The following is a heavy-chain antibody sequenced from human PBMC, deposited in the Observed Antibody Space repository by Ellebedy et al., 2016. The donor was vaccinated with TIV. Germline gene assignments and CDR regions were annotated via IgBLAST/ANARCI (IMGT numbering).Heavy chain of an antibody. CDR1: GFRFDEHA. Sequence: SLKISCAASGFRFDEHAMHWLRQAPGKGLEWVAGFLWSGDKIDYADSVKGRFTISRDNAKNSLYLQMNSLKAEDTALYYCVKDSSGTTTSDLDSWGLGTLVTVSS. CDR3: VKDSSGTTTSDLDS. V-gene: IGHV3-9*01. D-gene: IGHD3-10*01. J-gene: IGHJ4*02. CDR2: FLWSGDKI.